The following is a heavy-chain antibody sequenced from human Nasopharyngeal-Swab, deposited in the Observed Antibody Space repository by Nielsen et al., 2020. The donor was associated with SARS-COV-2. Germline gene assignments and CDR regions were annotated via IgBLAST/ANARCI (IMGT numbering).Heavy chain of an antibody. D-gene: IGHD6-6*01. CDR3: ARGRGVAARREYYYYGMDV. Sequence: WIRQPPGKGLEWIGYIYYSGSTNYNPSLKSRVTISVDTSKNQFSLKLSSVTAADTAVYYCARGRGVAARREYYYYGMDVWGQGTTVTVSS. V-gene: IGHV4-59*01. J-gene: IGHJ6*02. CDR2: IYYSGST.